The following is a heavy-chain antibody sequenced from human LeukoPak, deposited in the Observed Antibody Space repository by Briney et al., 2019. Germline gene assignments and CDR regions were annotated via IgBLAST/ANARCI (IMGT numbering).Heavy chain of an antibody. Sequence: GGSLRLSCAASGFTFSDYYMRWIRQAPGKGLEWVSYLSSSGTTIYYADSVKGRFTISRDNAKNSLYLQMNSLRAEDTAVYYCARDYDFWSGYYTGYFDYWGQGTLVTVSS. CDR3: ARDYDFWSGYYTGYFDY. J-gene: IGHJ4*02. D-gene: IGHD3-3*01. CDR1: GFTFSDYY. CDR2: LSSSGTTI. V-gene: IGHV3-11*04.